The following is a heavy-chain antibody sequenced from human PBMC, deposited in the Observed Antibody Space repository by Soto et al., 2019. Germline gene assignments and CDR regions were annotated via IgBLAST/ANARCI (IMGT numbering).Heavy chain of an antibody. CDR1: GFTFSSYA. J-gene: IGHJ4*02. CDR2: ISGSGGST. V-gene: IGHV3-23*01. Sequence: EVQMLESGGGLVQPGESLRLSCAASGFTFSSYAMSWVRQAPGKGLKLVSTISGSGGSTYYAESVKGRFTISRDNSKNTLYLQMNSLRAEDTAVYYCAKDRAEWGSYDYWGQGILVTVSS. CDR3: AKDRAEWGSYDY. D-gene: IGHD7-27*01.